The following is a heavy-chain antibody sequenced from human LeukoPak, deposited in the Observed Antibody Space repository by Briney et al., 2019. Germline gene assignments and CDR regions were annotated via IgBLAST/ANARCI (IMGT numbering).Heavy chain of an antibody. V-gene: IGHV4-39*07. D-gene: IGHD3-3*01. CDR2: IYYSGST. Sequence: SETLSLTCTVSGGSISSSSYYWGWIRQPPGKGLEWIGSIYYSGSTYYNPSLKGRVTISVDTSKNQFSLKLSSVTAADTAVYYCAREDFWSGRNWFDPWGQGTLVTVSS. CDR1: GGSISSSSYY. J-gene: IGHJ5*02. CDR3: AREDFWSGRNWFDP.